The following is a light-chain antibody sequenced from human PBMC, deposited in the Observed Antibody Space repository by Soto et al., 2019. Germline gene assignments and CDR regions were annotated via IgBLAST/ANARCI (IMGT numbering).Light chain of an antibody. Sequence: QSVLTQPPSVSAAPGQKVTISCSGSSSNIGKNDVSWYQQIPGTAPKLLIYDNNKRPSGIPDRFSGSKSGTSATLGITGLQTGDEADYHCGTWDSTLSAVFGGGTKLTVL. CDR2: DNN. CDR1: SSNIGKND. CDR3: GTWDSTLSAV. V-gene: IGLV1-51*01. J-gene: IGLJ2*01.